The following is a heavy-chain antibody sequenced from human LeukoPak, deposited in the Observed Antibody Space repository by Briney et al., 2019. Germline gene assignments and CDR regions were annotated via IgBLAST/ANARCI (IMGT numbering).Heavy chain of an antibody. V-gene: IGHV4-39*01. CDR3: ARHRPYDILTGYYYYYYYMDV. D-gene: IGHD3-9*01. Sequence: PSETLSLTCTVSGGSISSSSYYWGWIRQPPGKGLEWIGSIYYSGSTYYNPSLKSRVTISVDTSKNQFSLKLSSVTAADTAVYYCARHRPYDILTGYYYYYYYMDVWGKGTTVTVSS. J-gene: IGHJ6*03. CDR1: GGSISSSSYY. CDR2: IYYSGST.